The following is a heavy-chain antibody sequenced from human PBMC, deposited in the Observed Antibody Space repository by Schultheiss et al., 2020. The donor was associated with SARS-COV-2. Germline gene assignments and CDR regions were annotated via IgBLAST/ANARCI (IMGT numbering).Heavy chain of an antibody. CDR3: ARAIHPYGMDV. J-gene: IGHJ6*02. V-gene: IGHV3-21*05. Sequence: GGSLRLSCAASGFTFSNSDMNWVRQAPGKGLEWVSYISSSSSYIYYADSVKGRFTISRDNAKNSLYLQMNSLRAEDTAVYYCARAIHPYGMDVWGQGTTVTVSS. CDR2: ISSSSSYI. D-gene: IGHD2-21*01. CDR1: GFTFSNSD.